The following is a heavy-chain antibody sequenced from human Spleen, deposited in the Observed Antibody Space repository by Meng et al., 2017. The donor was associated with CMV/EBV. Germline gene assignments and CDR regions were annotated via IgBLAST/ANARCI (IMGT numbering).Heavy chain of an antibody. CDR2: IYTSGST. V-gene: IGHV4-4*07. Sequence: QGQRQGPGQGLGKTSENLSLTCTVSGGSISSYYWSWIRQPAGKGLEWIGRIYTSGSTNYNPSLKSRVTMSVDTSKNQFSLRLRSVTAADTAVYYCASYGPCFGNNCPLSSFNHWGQGTLVTVSS. CDR3: ASYGPCFGNNCPLSSFNH. D-gene: IGHD1-20*01. CDR1: GGSISSYY. J-gene: IGHJ4*02.